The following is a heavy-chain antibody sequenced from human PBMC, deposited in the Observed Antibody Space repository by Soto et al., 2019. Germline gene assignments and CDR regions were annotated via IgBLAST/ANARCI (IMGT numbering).Heavy chain of an antibody. D-gene: IGHD3-3*01. J-gene: IGHJ4*02. CDR2: ITRGDSNT. CDR1: GFSLRTDW. V-gene: IGHV3-74*01. Sequence: EVQLVESGGGLVQPGGSLRLSCVVSGFSLRTDWMSWVRQAPGKGLALVARITRGDSNTDYVDSVKGRFTISRDSAKNTLYLQMNSLTADDTAIYYCAREYYFSIDYWGQGTLVTVSS. CDR3: AREYYFSIDY.